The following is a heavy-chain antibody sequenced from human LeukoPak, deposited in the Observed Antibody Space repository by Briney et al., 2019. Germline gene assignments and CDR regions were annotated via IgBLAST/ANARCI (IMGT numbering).Heavy chain of an antibody. V-gene: IGHV4-30-4*01. CDR1: GGSISSGDYY. J-gene: IGHJ5*02. D-gene: IGHD1-14*01. Sequence: SQTLSLTCTVSGGSISSGDYYWSWTRQPPGKGLEWIGYIYYSGSTYYNPSLKSRVIISVDTSNNQFSLKLSSVTAADTAVYYCARAGDKLLNWFDPWGQGTLVTVSS. CDR3: ARAGDKLLNWFDP. CDR2: IYYSGST.